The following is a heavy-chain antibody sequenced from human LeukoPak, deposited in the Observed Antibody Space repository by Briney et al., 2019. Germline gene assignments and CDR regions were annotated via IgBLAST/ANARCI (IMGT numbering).Heavy chain of an antibody. D-gene: IGHD5-24*01. V-gene: IGHV3-15*01. CDR3: TTLERWLLSSLPY. CDR1: RFNFSNAW. CDR2: IKTKTDGGTT. Sequence: GGSLRLSCAASRFNFSNAWMSWVRQAPGKGLEWVGRIKTKTDGGTTDYAAPVKGRFTISRDDSKNTLYLQMKSLKTEDTAVYYCTTLERWLLSSLPYWGQGTLVTVSS. J-gene: IGHJ4*02.